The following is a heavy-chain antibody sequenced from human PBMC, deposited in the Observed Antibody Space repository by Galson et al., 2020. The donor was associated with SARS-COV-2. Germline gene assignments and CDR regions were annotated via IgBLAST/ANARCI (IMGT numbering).Heavy chain of an antibody. CDR3: AKDRLYYDCWRGYFPLNYGSGKKNYYYYGMDV. V-gene: IGHV3-30*18. Sequence: TGGSLRLSCAASGFTFSSYGMHWVRQAPGKGLEWVAVISYDGSNKYYADSVKGRFTISRDNSKNTLYLQMNSLRAEDTAVYYCAKDRLYYDCWRGYFPLNYGSGKKNYYYYGMDVWGQGTTVTVSS. CDR2: ISYDGSNK. CDR1: GFTFSSYG. D-gene: IGHD3-3*01. J-gene: IGHJ6*02.